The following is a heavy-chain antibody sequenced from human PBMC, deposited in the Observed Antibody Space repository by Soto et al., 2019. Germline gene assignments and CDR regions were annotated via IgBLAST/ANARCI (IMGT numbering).Heavy chain of an antibody. Sequence: GGSLRLSCAASGFTFSSYSMNWVRQAPGKGLEWVSYISSSSSTIYYADSVKGRFTISRDNAKNSLYLQMNSLRDEDTAVYYCAREGVTMVRGVNWGMDVWGQGTTVTVSS. D-gene: IGHD3-10*01. J-gene: IGHJ6*02. CDR3: AREGVTMVRGVNWGMDV. CDR2: ISSSSSTI. CDR1: GFTFSSYS. V-gene: IGHV3-48*02.